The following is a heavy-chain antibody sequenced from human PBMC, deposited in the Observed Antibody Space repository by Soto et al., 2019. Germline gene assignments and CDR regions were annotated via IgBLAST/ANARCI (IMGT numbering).Heavy chain of an antibody. CDR2: INPSGGST. CDR3: ARDYAGGYDSSGYGSYFDY. Sequence: ASVKVSCKASGYTFTSYYMHWVRQAPGQGLEWMGIINPSGGSTSYAQKFQGRVTMTRDTYTSTVYMELSSLRSEDTAVYDCARDYAGGYDSSGYGSYFDYWGQGTLVTVSS. V-gene: IGHV1-46*01. D-gene: IGHD3-22*01. J-gene: IGHJ4*02. CDR1: GYTFTSYY.